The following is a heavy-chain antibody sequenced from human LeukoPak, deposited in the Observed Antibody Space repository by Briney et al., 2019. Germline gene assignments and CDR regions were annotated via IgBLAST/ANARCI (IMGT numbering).Heavy chain of an antibody. CDR1: GGSFSGYY. Sequence: SETLSLTCAVCGGSFSGYYWIWIRQPPGKGQEWIGEIKHSGSTNYNPSLKSRVTISVDTSKNQFSLKLSSVTAADTAVYYCAGVAVAGQGAFEIWGQGTMVTVSS. J-gene: IGHJ3*02. CDR2: IKHSGST. CDR3: AGVAVAGQGAFEI. D-gene: IGHD6-19*01. V-gene: IGHV4-34*01.